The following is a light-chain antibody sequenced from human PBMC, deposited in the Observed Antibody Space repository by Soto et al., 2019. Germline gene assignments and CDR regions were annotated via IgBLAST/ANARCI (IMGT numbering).Light chain of an antibody. J-gene: IGLJ2*01. CDR2: DVS. Sequence: QSALTQPASVSGSPGQSITISCTGTSSDVGYYHYVSWYQQNPGKAPKLMIYDVSNRPSGVSNRFSGSKSGNTASLTISGLQAEDEADYYCSSYTSSSTVVFGGGTKLTVL. CDR3: SSYTSSSTVV. CDR1: SSDVGYYHY. V-gene: IGLV2-14*01.